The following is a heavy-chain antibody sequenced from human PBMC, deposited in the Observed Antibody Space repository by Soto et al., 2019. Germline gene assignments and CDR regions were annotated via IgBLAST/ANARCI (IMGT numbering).Heavy chain of an antibody. V-gene: IGHV3-23*01. J-gene: IGHJ4*02. Sequence: LRLSCAASGFTFSSYAMSWVRQAPGKGLEWVSAISGSGGSTYYADSVKGRFTISRDNSKNTLYLQMNSLRAEDTAVYYCAKVPVPAATRDVGYWGQGTLVTVSS. CDR2: ISGSGGST. D-gene: IGHD2-2*01. CDR1: GFTFSSYA. CDR3: AKVPVPAATRDVGY.